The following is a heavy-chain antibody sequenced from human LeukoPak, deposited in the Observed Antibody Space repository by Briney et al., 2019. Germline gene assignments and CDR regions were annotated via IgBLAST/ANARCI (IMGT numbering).Heavy chain of an antibody. CDR2: INPNSGGT. V-gene: IGHV1-2*02. J-gene: IGHJ4*02. D-gene: IGHD2-15*01. CDR3: ARGEDIVVVL. CDR1: GYTFTGYY. Sequence: AAVKVSCKASGYTFTGYYMHWVRQAPGQGVEWMGWINPNSGGTNYSQKFQGRVTMTRDTSISTAYMELSRLRSDDTAVYYCARGEDIVVVLWGQGTLVTVSS.